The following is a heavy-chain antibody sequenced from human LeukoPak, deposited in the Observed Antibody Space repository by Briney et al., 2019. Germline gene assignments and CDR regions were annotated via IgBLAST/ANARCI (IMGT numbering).Heavy chain of an antibody. CDR3: ARDAQITIFGVVIISEDDAFDI. J-gene: IGHJ3*02. D-gene: IGHD3-3*01. Sequence: SVKVSCKASGGTFSSYAISWVRQAPGQGLEWMGGIIPIFGTANYAQKFQGRVTIAADESTSTAYMELSSLRSEDTAVYYCARDAQITIFGVVIISEDDAFDIWGQGTMVTVSS. CDR1: GGTFSSYA. CDR2: IIPIFGTA. V-gene: IGHV1-69*13.